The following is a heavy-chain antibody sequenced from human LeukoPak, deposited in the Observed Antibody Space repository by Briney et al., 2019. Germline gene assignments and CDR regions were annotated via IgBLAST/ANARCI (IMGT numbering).Heavy chain of an antibody. CDR3: ARDSRGFSYGPNTDY. D-gene: IGHD5-18*01. J-gene: IGHJ4*02. CDR2: IYSGSNNI. CDR1: GFTFSTYS. V-gene: IGHV3-48*01. Sequence: SGGSLRLSCAASGFTFSTYSMNWVRQAAGKGVEGVSDIYSGSNNIHYADSVKGRFTISRDDAKNSLYLQMNSLRVEDTAVYFCARDSRGFSYGPNTDYWGQGTLVTVSS.